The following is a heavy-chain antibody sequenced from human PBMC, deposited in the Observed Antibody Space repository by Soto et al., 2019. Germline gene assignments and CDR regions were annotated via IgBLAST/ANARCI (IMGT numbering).Heavy chain of an antibody. Sequence: SETLSLTCTVSGVSISSYYWSWIRQPPGKGLEWIGYIYYSGSTNYNPSLKSRVTISVDTSKNQFSLKLSSVTAADTAVYYCAREYCSGSYLRLDYWGQGTLVTSP. CDR1: GVSISSYY. D-gene: IGHD3-10*01. CDR3: AREYCSGSYLRLDY. V-gene: IGHV4-59*01. J-gene: IGHJ4*02. CDR2: IYYSGST.